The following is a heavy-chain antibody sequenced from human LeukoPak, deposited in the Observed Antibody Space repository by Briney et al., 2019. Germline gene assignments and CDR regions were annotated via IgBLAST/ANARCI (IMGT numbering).Heavy chain of an antibody. CDR3: ARDYGYSSSFDY. J-gene: IGHJ4*02. CDR2: ISGGSSTI. CDR1: GFTFSSSS. D-gene: IGHD6-13*01. Sequence: GGSLRLSCAAFGFTFSSSSMNWVRQAPGKGLEWVSYISGGSSTIHYADSVKGRFTISRDNAKNSLYLQMNSLRAEDTALYYCARDYGYSSSFDYWGQGTLVSVSS. V-gene: IGHV3-48*01.